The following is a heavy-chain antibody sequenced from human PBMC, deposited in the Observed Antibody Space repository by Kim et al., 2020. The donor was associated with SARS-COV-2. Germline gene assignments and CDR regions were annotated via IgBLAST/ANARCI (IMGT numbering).Heavy chain of an antibody. Sequence: GGSLRLSCAASGFTFSSYWMHWVRQAPGKGLVWVSRINSDGSSTSYADSVKGRFTISRDNAKNTLYLQMNSLRAEDTAVYYCAREYNVWGYDILTGYSGWFDPWGQGTLVTVSS. CDR2: INSDGSST. CDR1: GFTFSSYW. CDR3: AREYNVWGYDILTGYSGWFDP. D-gene: IGHD3-9*01. J-gene: IGHJ5*02. V-gene: IGHV3-74*01.